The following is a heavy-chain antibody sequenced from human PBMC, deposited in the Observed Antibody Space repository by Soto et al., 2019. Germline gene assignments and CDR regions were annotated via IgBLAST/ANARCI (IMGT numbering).Heavy chain of an antibody. Sequence: QVQLLQAGAELKRPGSSVKVSCKASGETFSTFAITWVRQAPGHGPEWMGGISPLVGTAHYARRFEDRVTMTADDSTSTAYMELRSLTSEDTAIYYCARGSPCSTTTCSLNEVWFDPWGQGTLVTVST. D-gene: IGHD1-1*01. J-gene: IGHJ5*02. CDR2: ISPLVGTA. CDR1: GETFSTFA. CDR3: ARGSPCSTTTCSLNEVWFDP. V-gene: IGHV1-69*01.